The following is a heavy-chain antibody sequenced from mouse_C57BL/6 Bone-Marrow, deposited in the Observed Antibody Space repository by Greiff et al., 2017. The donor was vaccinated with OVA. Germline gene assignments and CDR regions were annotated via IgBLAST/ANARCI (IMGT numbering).Heavy chain of an antibody. J-gene: IGHJ4*01. Sequence: VQLQQSGGGLVQPGESLKLSCESNEYEFPSHDMSWVRKTPEKRLELVAAINSDGGSTYYPDTMERRFIISRDNTKKTLYLQMSSLRSEDTALYYSARHSRDYYAMDYWGQGTSVTVSS. CDR1: EYEFPSHD. CDR2: INSDGGST. CDR3: ARHSRDYYAMDY. V-gene: IGHV5-2*01.